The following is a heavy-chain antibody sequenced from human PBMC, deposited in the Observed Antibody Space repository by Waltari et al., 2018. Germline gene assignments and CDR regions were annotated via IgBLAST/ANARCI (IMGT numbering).Heavy chain of an antibody. J-gene: IGHJ6*02. D-gene: IGHD3-9*01. CDR2: IYYSGST. CDR3: ARDYDVLTGYPSYYGMDV. CDR1: GGSISSSSYY. Sequence: QLQLQESGPGLVKPSETLSLTCTVSGGSISSSSYYWGWIRQPPGKGLEWIGSIYYSGSTYYNPSLKSRVTISVDTSKNQFSLKLSSVTAADTAVYYCARDYDVLTGYPSYYGMDVWGQGTTVTVSS. V-gene: IGHV4-39*07.